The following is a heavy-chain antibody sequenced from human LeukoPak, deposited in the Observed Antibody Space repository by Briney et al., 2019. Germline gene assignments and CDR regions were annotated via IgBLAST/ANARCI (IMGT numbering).Heavy chain of an antibody. CDR3: ARVDYDSSGPYYFDY. CDR2: IYYSGST. Sequence: SETLSLTCTVSGGSFSSYYWSWLRQPPGKGLEWIGYIYYSGSTNYNPPLKSRVTISVDTSKNQFSLKLNSVTAADTAVYYCARVDYDSSGPYYFDYWGQGTLVTVSS. CDR1: GGSFSSYY. V-gene: IGHV4-59*01. D-gene: IGHD3-22*01. J-gene: IGHJ4*02.